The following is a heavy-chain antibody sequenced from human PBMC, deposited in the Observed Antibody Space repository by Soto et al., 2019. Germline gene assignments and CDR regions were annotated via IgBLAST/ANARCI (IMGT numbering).Heavy chain of an antibody. CDR2: ISYDGTNK. J-gene: IGHJ6*02. D-gene: IGHD3-16*02. V-gene: IGHV3-30-3*01. Sequence: QVQLVESGGGVVQPERSLRLSCAASGFTYSITYSRYAMNWVRQAPGKGLEWVAVISYDGTNKYYADSVRGRCTISRDNSKITLYRQMNGVRVEDTAVYYCAREKADRFLAGGMDVWGRGTTVTVSS. CDR1: GFTYSITYSRYA. CDR3: AREKADRFLAGGMDV.